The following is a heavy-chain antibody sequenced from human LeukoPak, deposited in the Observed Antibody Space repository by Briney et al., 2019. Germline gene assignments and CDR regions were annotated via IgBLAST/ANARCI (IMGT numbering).Heavy chain of an antibody. J-gene: IGHJ4*02. D-gene: IGHD5-18*01. CDR1: GFTFSSYW. V-gene: IGHV3-74*01. Sequence: GGSLRLSCAASGFTFSSYWMHWVRQDPGKGLVWVSHINNDGSITNYADSVKGRFTISRDNAKNSLYLQMNSLRAEDTAVYYCARDAGYGYDRFDYWGQGTQVTVSS. CDR2: INNDGSIT. CDR3: ARDAGYGYDRFDY.